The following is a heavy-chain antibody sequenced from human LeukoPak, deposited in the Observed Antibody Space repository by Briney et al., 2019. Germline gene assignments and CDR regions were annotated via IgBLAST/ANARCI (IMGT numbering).Heavy chain of an antibody. Sequence: HPGGSLRLSCAAPGFTFSTYGMNWVRQAPGKGLECVSSISGGGGNTYYADSVKGRFTISRDNSKDTLYLQMNSLRAEDTAVYYCARDRWQWLSWGQGTLVTVSS. V-gene: IGHV3-23*01. J-gene: IGHJ5*02. CDR3: ARDRWQWLS. CDR2: ISGGGGNT. D-gene: IGHD6-19*01. CDR1: GFTFSTYG.